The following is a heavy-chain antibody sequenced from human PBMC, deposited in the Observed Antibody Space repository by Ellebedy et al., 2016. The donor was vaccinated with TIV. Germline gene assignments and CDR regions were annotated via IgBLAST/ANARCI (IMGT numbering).Heavy chain of an antibody. J-gene: IGHJ5*02. CDR2: IIPILGIA. CDR1: GGTFSSYA. D-gene: IGHD2-2*01. Sequence: AASVKVSCKASGGTFSSYAISWVRQAPGQGLEWMGRIIPILGIADYAQKFQGRVTIIADTSTSTAYMELSSLRSEDTAVYYCARGGRGGILGVPGAMDGPWGQGTLVTVSS. CDR3: ARGGRGGILGVPGAMDGP. V-gene: IGHV1-69*04.